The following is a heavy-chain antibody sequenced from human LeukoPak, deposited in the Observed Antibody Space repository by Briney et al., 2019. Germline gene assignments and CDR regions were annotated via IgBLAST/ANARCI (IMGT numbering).Heavy chain of an antibody. Sequence: SVKVSCKASGGTFSSYAISWVRQAPGQGLEWMGGIIPIFGTANYAQKLQGRVTITADKSTSTAYMELSSLRSEDTAVYYCARLGGVRGVTYYFDYWGQGTLVTVSS. V-gene: IGHV1-69*06. D-gene: IGHD3-10*01. CDR2: IIPIFGTA. CDR1: GGTFSSYA. J-gene: IGHJ4*02. CDR3: ARLGGVRGVTYYFDY.